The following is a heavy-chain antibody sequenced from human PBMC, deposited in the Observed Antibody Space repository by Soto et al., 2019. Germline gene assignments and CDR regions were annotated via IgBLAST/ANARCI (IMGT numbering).Heavy chain of an antibody. CDR3: AHYPDLLAAAHPLDY. D-gene: IGHD6-13*01. CDR2: IYWNDDK. CDR1: GFSLSTSGVG. V-gene: IGHV2-5*01. Sequence: QITLKESGPTLVKPTQTLTLTCTFSGFSLSTSGVGVGWIRQPPGKALEWLALIYWNDDKRYSPSLKSRLTITKDTSKNQVVLKMPNMDPVDTATYYCAHYPDLLAAAHPLDYWDQGTLVTVSS. J-gene: IGHJ4*02.